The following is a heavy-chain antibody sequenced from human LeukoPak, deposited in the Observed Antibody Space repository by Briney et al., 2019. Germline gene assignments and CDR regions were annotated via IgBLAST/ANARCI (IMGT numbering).Heavy chain of an antibody. CDR1: GLTFSTYA. Sequence: GGSLRLSCAASGLTFSTYAMNWVRQVPGKGLEWVSSISGSGGHTYYADSVKGRFTISRDNSKNTMYLQMNSLGAEDTAIYYCAKGFVASTDYYFDDWGQGTLVTVSS. D-gene: IGHD6-19*01. J-gene: IGHJ4*02. V-gene: IGHV3-23*01. CDR2: ISGSGGHT. CDR3: AKGFVASTDYYFDD.